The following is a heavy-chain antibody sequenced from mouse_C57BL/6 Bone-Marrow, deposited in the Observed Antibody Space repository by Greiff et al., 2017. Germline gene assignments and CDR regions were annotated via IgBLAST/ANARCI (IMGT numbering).Heavy chain of an antibody. D-gene: IGHD2-5*01. Sequence: QVQLQQPGAELVKPGASVKMSCKASGYTFTSYWITWVKQRPGQGLEWLGDIDPGSGSTNYNEKFKSKATLTVDTSSSTAYMQLSSLTSEDSAVYYWARPYYSNYWYFDVWGTGTTVTVSS. CDR3: ARPYYSNYWYFDV. V-gene: IGHV1-55*01. J-gene: IGHJ1*03. CDR2: IDPGSGST. CDR1: GYTFTSYW.